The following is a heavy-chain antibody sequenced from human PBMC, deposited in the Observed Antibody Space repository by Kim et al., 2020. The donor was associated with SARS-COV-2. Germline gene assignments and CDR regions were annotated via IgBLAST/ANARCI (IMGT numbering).Heavy chain of an antibody. D-gene: IGHD3-10*01. Sequence: SETLSLTCTVSGGSISNYYWSWIRQPPGKGLEWIGHIHYSGRTTYNPSLKSRVAISVDTSKGQLSLNLSSVSAADTAVYYCARHDSFGTYPMDVWGQGTTVTVSS. CDR1: GGSISNYY. V-gene: IGHV4-59*08. J-gene: IGHJ6*02. CDR3: ARHDSFGTYPMDV. CDR2: IHYSGRT.